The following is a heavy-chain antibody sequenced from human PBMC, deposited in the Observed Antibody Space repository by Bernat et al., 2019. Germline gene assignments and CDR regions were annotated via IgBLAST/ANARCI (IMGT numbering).Heavy chain of an antibody. CDR2: IIPILGIA. CDR1: GGTFSSYA. V-gene: IGHV1-69*04. D-gene: IGHD3-3*01. CDR3: ARGSRYYDFWSGYPKDYGMDV. Sequence: QVQLVQSGAEVKKPGSSVKVSCKASGGTFSSYAISWVRQAPGQGLEWMGRIIPILGIANYAQKFKGRVTITADKSTSTAYMELSSLRSEDTAVDYCARGSRYYDFWSGYPKDYGMDVWGQGTTVTVSS. J-gene: IGHJ6*02.